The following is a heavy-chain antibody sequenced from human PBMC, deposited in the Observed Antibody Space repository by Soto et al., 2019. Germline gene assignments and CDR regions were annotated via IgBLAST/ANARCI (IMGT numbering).Heavy chain of an antibody. D-gene: IGHD6-19*01. CDR3: ARDSGSSGWTIDY. Sequence: GGSLRLSCAASGFTFSSYGMHWVRQAPGKGLEWVAVIWYDGSNKDYVDSVKGRFTISRDNTKNTLNLQMNSLRAEDTAVYYCARDSGSSGWTIDYWGQGTLVTVS. J-gene: IGHJ4*02. V-gene: IGHV3-33*01. CDR2: IWYDGSNK. CDR1: GFTFSSYG.